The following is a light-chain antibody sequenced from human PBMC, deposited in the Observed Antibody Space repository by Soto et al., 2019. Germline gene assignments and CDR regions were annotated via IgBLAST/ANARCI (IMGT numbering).Light chain of an antibody. CDR2: DAS. V-gene: IGKV3-11*01. CDR1: QSVSSY. Sequence: EIVLTQSPATLSLSPGERATLSCRASQSVSSYLAWYQQKPGQAPRLLIDDASNRATGIPARFSGSGSWTDFTLTISSVEPEDCAVYYCQQRSNWPTFGQGTKVEIK. J-gene: IGKJ1*01. CDR3: QQRSNWPT.